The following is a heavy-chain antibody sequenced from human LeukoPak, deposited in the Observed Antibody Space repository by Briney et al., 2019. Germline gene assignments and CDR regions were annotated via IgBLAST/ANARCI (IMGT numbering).Heavy chain of an antibody. J-gene: IGHJ4*02. V-gene: IGHV3-7*01. CDR2: IKQDGSEK. CDR1: GFTFSSYW. CDR3: ARGSSSGSYYPEAFDY. D-gene: IGHD3-10*01. Sequence: TGGSLRLSCAASGFTFSSYWMSWVRQAPGKGLEWVANIKQDGSEKYYVDSVKGRFTISRDNAKNSLYLQMNSLRAEDTAVYYCARGSSSGSYYPEAFDYWGQGTLVTVSS.